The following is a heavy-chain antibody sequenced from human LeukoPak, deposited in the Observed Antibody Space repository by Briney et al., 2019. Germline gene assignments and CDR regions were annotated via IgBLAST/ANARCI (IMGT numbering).Heavy chain of an antibody. Sequence: ASVTVSCTASGYTFTVYYMHWVRQAPGQGLEWMGWINPNSGGTNYAQKFQGRVTMTRDTSISTAYMGLSRLRSDDTAVYYCARSWDIAAAYDYWGQGTLVTVSS. D-gene: IGHD6-13*01. CDR2: INPNSGGT. CDR1: GYTFTVYY. J-gene: IGHJ4*02. V-gene: IGHV1-2*02. CDR3: ARSWDIAAAYDY.